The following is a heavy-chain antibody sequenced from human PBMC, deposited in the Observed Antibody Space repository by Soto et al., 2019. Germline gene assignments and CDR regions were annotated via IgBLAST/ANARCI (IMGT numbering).Heavy chain of an antibody. Sequence: QVQLQESGPGLVEPSGTLSLTCGVSGDSFSSSNWWTWVRQPPGKGLEWIGDILHTGHTDYSPSLRSRLTISIYSSKKEFSLTLTSVTATDTAIYYCARSPRRVDGKWYLDYWGQGVLVTVSS. J-gene: IGHJ4*02. CDR1: GDSFSSSNW. D-gene: IGHD2-15*01. CDR2: ILHTGHT. CDR3: ARSPRRVDGKWYLDY. V-gene: IGHV4-4*02.